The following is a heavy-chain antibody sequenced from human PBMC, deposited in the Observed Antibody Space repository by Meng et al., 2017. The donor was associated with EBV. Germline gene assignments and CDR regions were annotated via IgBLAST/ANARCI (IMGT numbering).Heavy chain of an antibody. D-gene: IGHD3-10*01. CDR2: IITCIGKA. CDR1: RYAFSIYS. J-gene: IGHJ4*02. V-gene: IGHV7-4-1*02. Sequence: QGYLSQSGSEWKRPGASMHVSCKSSRYAFSIYSINWVGHVPGQGLERMGWIITCIGKATFAQGFTGRFVFTFGTPVTTAHLQISGLKTEDSAVYYCARGVGENGSHYPFDSWGQGTLVTVSS. CDR3: ARGVGENGSHYPFDS.